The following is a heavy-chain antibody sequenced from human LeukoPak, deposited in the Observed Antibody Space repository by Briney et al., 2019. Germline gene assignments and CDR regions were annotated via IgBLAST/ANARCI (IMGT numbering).Heavy chain of an antibody. D-gene: IGHD3-9*01. CDR3: ARGSFPSDDILTGPFDN. CDR2: ISSYNGNT. V-gene: IGHV1-18*01. Sequence: EASVKVSCKASGYTFTSYGISWVRRAPGQGLEWMGWISSYNGNTNYAQKLQGRATMTTDTSTSTAYMELRSLRSDDTAVYYCARGSFPSDDILTGPFDNWGQGTLVTVSS. J-gene: IGHJ4*02. CDR1: GYTFTSYG.